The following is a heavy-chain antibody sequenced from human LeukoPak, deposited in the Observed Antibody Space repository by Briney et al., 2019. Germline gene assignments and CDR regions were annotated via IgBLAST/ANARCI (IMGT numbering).Heavy chain of an antibody. J-gene: IGHJ4*02. CDR1: GFTFSGSA. Sequence: GGSLRLSCAASGFTFSGSATHWVRQASGKGLEWVGRIRSKANSYATAYAASVKGRFTISRDDSKNTAYLQMNSLKTEDTAVYYCTRQGSDFYWGQGTLVTVSS. CDR2: IRSKANSYAT. V-gene: IGHV3-73*01. D-gene: IGHD3-10*01. CDR3: TRQGSDFY.